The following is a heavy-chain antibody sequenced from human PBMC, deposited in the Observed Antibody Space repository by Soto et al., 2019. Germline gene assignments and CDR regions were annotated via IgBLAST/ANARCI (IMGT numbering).Heavy chain of an antibody. J-gene: IGHJ4*02. V-gene: IGHV3-15*01. CDR2: IKSKTDSGTT. Sequence: PGESLTLSCAASGVPFSNAGMSWVRPAQGTGLEWVGRIKSKTDSGTTDYAAPLKGRFTISRDDSKNTLYLQMNSLKTEDTAVYYCTTDRFSVVPAAIFVYWGQGTLVTVPS. D-gene: IGHD2-2*01. CDR3: TTDRFSVVPAAIFVY. CDR1: GVPFSNAG.